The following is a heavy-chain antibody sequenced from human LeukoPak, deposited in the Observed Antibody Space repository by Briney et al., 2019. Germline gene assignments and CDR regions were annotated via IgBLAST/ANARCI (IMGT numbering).Heavy chain of an antibody. J-gene: IGHJ1*01. D-gene: IGHD4-23*01. CDR3: ARAYGGNSQYFQH. CDR1: GYSISSGYY. Sequence: PSETLSLTCTVSGYSISSGYYWGWIQQPPGKGLEWIGSIHHSGSTNYNPSLKSRVTISLDTSKNQFSLKLSSVTAADTAVYYCARAYGGNSQYFQHWGQGTLVTVSS. V-gene: IGHV4-38-2*02. CDR2: IHHSGST.